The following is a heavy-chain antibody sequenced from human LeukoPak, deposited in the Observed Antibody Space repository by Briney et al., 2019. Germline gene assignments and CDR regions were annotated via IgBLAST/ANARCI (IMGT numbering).Heavy chain of an antibody. Sequence: PGGSLRLSCIASGFTFSRYAMSWVRQAPGKGLEWVSVIDGSGDKTYYTDSAKGRFTISRDSSKNTVYLQMDSLRAEDTAVYYCMRPSENVGWGQGTMVTVSS. CDR3: MRPSENVG. V-gene: IGHV3-23*01. D-gene: IGHD3-10*01. CDR2: IDGSGDKT. CDR1: GFTFSRYA. J-gene: IGHJ3*01.